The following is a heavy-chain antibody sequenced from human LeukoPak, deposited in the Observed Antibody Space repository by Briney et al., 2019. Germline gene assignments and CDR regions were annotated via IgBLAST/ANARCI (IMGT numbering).Heavy chain of an antibody. Sequence: PSETLSLTCTVSGGSISSYYWSWIRQPPGKGLEWIGYIYYSGSTNYNPSLKSRVTISVDTSKNQFSLKLSSVTAADTAVYYRARDGYSSGWPDYWGQGTLVTVSS. CDR1: GGSISSYY. CDR3: ARDGYSSGWPDY. V-gene: IGHV4-59*01. CDR2: IYYSGST. J-gene: IGHJ4*02. D-gene: IGHD6-19*01.